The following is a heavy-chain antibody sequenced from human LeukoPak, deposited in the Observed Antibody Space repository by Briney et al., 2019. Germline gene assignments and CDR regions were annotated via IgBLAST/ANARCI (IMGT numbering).Heavy chain of an antibody. CDR2: INPNSGGT. D-gene: IGHD2-2*01. J-gene: IGHJ4*02. CDR3: ARAYCSSTSCPTFDY. CDR1: GYTFTGYY. V-gene: IGHV1-2*02. Sequence: ASVKVSCKASGYTFTGYYMHWVRQAPGQGLEWMGWINPNSGGTNYAQKFQGRVTMTRDTSISTAYMELSRLRSDDTAVFYCARAYCSSTSCPTFDYWGQGTLVTVSS.